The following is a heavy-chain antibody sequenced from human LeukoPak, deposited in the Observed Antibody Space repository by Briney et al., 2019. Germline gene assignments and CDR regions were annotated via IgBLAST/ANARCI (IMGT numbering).Heavy chain of an antibody. CDR1: GFTFSSYA. V-gene: IGHV3-30*04. Sequence: GGSLRLSCAASGFTFSSYAMHWVRQAPGKGLEWVAVISYDGSNKYYADSVKGRFTISRDNSKNTLYLQMNSLRAEDTAVYYCARFALKTPPTDWGQGTLVTVSS. CDR3: ARFALKTPPTD. CDR2: ISYDGSNK. J-gene: IGHJ4*02.